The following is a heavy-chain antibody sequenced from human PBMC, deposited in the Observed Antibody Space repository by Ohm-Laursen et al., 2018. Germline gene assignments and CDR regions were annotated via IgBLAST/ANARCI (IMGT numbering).Heavy chain of an antibody. D-gene: IGHD3-3*01. V-gene: IGHV1-2*06. CDR2: VVPSSGGT. J-gene: IGHJ6*02. CDR3: VLGWSTGVDI. CDR1: GFTFTDYN. Sequence: SSVKVSCKASGFTFTDYNIHWVRQAPGQGLEWVGRVVPSSGGTNFAQKFQGRVTMTRDTSITTAYMELSGLISDDTAVYYCVLGWSTGVDIWGQGTTVTVSS.